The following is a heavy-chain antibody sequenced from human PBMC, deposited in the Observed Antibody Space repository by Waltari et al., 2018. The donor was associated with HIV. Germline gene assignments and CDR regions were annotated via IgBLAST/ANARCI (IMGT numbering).Heavy chain of an antibody. D-gene: IGHD5-18*01. CDR1: GGSTSSGSYY. CDR3: ARRGIQLWFYAFDI. J-gene: IGHJ3*02. Sequence: QVQLQESGPGLVKPSQTLSLTRTVSGGSTSSGSYYWSWLRQPAGKGLEWIGRIYTSGSTNYNPSLKSRVTISVDTSKNQFSLKLSSVTAADTAVYYCARRGIQLWFYAFDIWGQGTMVTVSS. V-gene: IGHV4-61*02. CDR2: IYTSGST.